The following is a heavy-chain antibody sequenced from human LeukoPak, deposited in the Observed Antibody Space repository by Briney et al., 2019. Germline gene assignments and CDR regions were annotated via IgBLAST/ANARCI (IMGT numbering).Heavy chain of an antibody. J-gene: IGHJ5*02. D-gene: IGHD6-19*01. CDR2: INPNSGGA. CDR1: GYTFTGYY. CDR3: AKGRVVAGSKSLTYHWLDP. Sequence: ASVKVSCKASGYTFTGYYIHWVRQAPGQGLEWVGWINPNSGGAKYAQKFQDRVTMTRDTSISTAYMGLSRLRSYDTAVYYCAKGRVVAGSKSLTYHWLDPWGQGTLVTVSS. V-gene: IGHV1-2*02.